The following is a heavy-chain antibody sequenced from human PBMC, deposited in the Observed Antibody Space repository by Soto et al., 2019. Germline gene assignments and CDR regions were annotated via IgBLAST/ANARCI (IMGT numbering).Heavy chain of an antibody. CDR3: ARSTTSCYSLCWFDP. Sequence: ASVKVSCKASGYTFTTYTIQWVRQAPGQRLEWMGWINAGNGETKYSQNFQGRVTITRDTSASTAYMELSSLRSEDTAVYYCARSTTSCYSLCWFDPSGQGTLVTVSS. CDR1: GYTFTTYT. V-gene: IGHV1-3*01. D-gene: IGHD2-2*02. J-gene: IGHJ5*02. CDR2: INAGNGET.